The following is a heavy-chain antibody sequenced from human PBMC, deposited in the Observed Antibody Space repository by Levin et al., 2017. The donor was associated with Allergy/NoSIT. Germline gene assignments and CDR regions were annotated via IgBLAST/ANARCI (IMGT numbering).Heavy chain of an antibody. CDR1: GFTVSSNY. J-gene: IGHJ6*02. CDR2: IYSGGST. CDR3: AREPYYYGFRHGMDV. Sequence: GGSLRLSCAASGFTVSSNYMSWVRQAPGKGLEWVSVIYSGGSTYYADSVKGRFTISRDNSKNTLYLQMNSLRAEDTAVYYCAREPYYYGFRHGMDVWGQGTTVTVSS. D-gene: IGHD3-10*01. V-gene: IGHV3-53*01.